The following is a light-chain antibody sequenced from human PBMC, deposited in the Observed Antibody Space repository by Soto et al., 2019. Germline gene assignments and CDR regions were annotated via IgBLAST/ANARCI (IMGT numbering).Light chain of an antibody. Sequence: QSVLTQPASVSGSPGQSITISCTGTSGDVGGYDYVSWYQQHPGKAPKLMIYDVTNRPSGVSNRFPGSKSGNTASLTISGLQAEDEADYYCISYASINTYVFGTGTKVTV. V-gene: IGLV2-14*01. CDR1: SGDVGGYDY. CDR2: DVT. J-gene: IGLJ1*01. CDR3: ISYASINTYV.